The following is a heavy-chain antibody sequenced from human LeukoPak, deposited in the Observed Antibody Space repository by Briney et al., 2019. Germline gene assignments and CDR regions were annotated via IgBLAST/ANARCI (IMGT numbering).Heavy chain of an antibody. J-gene: IGHJ6*02. V-gene: IGHV1-69*04. Sequence: SVKVSCKASGGTFSSYATSWVRQAPGQGLEWMGRIIPILGIANYAQKLQGRVTMTTDTSTSTAYMELRSLRSDDTAVYYCARDRVVYCSGGSCYSSLYYYGMDVWGQGTTVTVSS. CDR1: GGTFSSYA. CDR2: IIPILGIA. D-gene: IGHD2-15*01. CDR3: ARDRVVYCSGGSCYSSLYYYGMDV.